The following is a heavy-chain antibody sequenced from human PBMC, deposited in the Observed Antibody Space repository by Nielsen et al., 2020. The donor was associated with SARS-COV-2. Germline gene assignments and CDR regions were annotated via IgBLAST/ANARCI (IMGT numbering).Heavy chain of an antibody. D-gene: IGHD2-2*02. CDR3: AVYCSRTTCHTGY. CDR2: ISTSSSTI. J-gene: IGHJ4*02. Sequence: WIRQPPGKGLEWVSYISTSSSTIYYADSVKGRFTISRDNAKNSLYLQMNSLRDEDTAVYYCAVYCSRTTCHTGYWGQGTLVTVSS. V-gene: IGHV3-48*02.